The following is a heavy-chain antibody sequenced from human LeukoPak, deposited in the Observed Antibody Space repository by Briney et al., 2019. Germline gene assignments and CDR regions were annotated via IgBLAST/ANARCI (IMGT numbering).Heavy chain of an antibody. D-gene: IGHD2-15*01. CDR2: IYHSGST. CDR1: GGSISSSNW. J-gene: IGHJ4*02. Sequence: PSGTLSLTCAVSGGSISSSNWWRWVRQPPGKGLEWIGEIYHSGSTNYNPSLKSRVTISVDKSKNQFSLKLSSVTAADTAVYYCARSRPDCSGGSCYWDFDYWGQGTLVTVSS. V-gene: IGHV4-4*02. CDR3: ARSRPDCSGGSCYWDFDY.